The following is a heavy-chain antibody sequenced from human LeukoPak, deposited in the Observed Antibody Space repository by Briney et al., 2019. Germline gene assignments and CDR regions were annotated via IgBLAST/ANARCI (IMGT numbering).Heavy chain of an antibody. J-gene: IGHJ4*02. CDR2: IYYSGST. V-gene: IGHV4-59*01. CDR3: ARGGGKMVQKRGGLLRNYYFDY. CDR1: GGSISSYY. Sequence: SSETLSLTCTVSGGSISSYYWSWIRQPPGKGLEWIGYIYYSGSTNYNPSLKSRVTISVDTSKNQFSLKLSSVTAADTAVYYCARGGGKMVQKRGGLLRNYYFDYWGQGTLVTVSS. D-gene: IGHD1-26*01.